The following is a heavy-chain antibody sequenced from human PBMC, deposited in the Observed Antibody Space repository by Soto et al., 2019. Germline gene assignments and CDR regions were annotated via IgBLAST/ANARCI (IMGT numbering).Heavy chain of an antibody. CDR1: GFIFSSYG. CDR3: ARDQLTRVAHYYGMDV. J-gene: IGHJ6*02. V-gene: IGHV3-33*01. Sequence: QVQLVESGGGVVQPGRSLRLSCAASGFIFSSYGMHWVRQTPGKGLEWVAVIWYDGSNEYYADSVKGRFTISRDNSKNXLYLQMNSLRAEDTAVYYWARDQLTRVAHYYGMDVWGQGTTVTVSS. D-gene: IGHD1-1*01. CDR2: IWYDGSNE.